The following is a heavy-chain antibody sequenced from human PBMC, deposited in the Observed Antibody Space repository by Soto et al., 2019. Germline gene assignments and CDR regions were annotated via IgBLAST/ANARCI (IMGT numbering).Heavy chain of an antibody. CDR2: INAGNGNT. V-gene: IGHV1-3*01. J-gene: IGHJ3*02. D-gene: IGHD2-2*01. CDR3: ATAIADDAFDI. Sequence: SXKVSFKASGYTXTSYAMDLVRQAPGQSLEWMGWINAGNGNTKYSQKFQGRVTITREKSASTAYMEMSRLRSEATAVYYCATAIADDAFDIWGRGTMGTVSS. CDR1: GYTXTSYA.